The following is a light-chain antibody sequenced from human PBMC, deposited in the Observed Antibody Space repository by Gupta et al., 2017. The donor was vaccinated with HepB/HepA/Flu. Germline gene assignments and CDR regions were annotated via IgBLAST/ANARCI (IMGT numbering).Light chain of an antibody. CDR3: QAWDSYNVV. J-gene: IGLJ2*01. V-gene: IGLV3-1*01. Sequence: SYELTQPPSVSVSPGQTATFTCSGDKLGEKFANWYQQRPGQSPVLVIYQDSKRPSGIPERLSGPNSGNTATLTIRGTQAMDEADYYCQAWDSYNVVFGGGTKLTVL. CDR2: QDS. CDR1: KLGEKF.